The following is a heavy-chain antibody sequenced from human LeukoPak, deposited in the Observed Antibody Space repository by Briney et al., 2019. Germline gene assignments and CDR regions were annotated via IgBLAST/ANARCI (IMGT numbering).Heavy chain of an antibody. CDR2: INPSGSST. V-gene: IGHV1-46*01. J-gene: IGHJ5*02. D-gene: IGHD3-16*02. CDR1: GYNFTSYG. CDR3: ARDNSVGDIAWWFDP. Sequence: ASVKVSCKASGYNFTSYGISWVRQAPGQGLEWMGLINPSGSSTLYAQKFQGRVTMTRDMSTTTDYMELSSLRSEDTAVYYCARDNSVGDIAWWFDPWGQGTLVTVSS.